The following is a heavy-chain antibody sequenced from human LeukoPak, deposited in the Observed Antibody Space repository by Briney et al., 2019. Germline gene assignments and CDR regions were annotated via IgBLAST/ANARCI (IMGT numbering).Heavy chain of an antibody. J-gene: IGHJ4*02. Sequence: PSETLSLTCAVYGGSFRGYYWSWIRQPPGKGLEWIGEINHSGSTNYNPSLKSRVTISVDTSKNQFSLKLSSVTAADTAVYYCARGYRRLRVPSYFDYWGQGTLVTVSS. CDR2: INHSGST. V-gene: IGHV4-34*01. CDR3: ARGYRRLRVPSYFDY. D-gene: IGHD5-12*01. CDR1: GGSFRGYY.